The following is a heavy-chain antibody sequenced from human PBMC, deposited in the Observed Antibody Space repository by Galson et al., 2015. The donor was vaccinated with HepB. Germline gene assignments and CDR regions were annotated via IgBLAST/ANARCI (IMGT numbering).Heavy chain of an antibody. J-gene: IGHJ4*02. CDR2: ISGSGGGT. V-gene: IGHV3-23*01. CDR1: GFTLSSYA. Sequence: SLRLSCAASGFTLSSYAMNWVRQAPGRGLEWVSAISGSGGGTYYADSVKGRFTISRDISKNMLYLQMNSLRVEDTAVYYCATVWATGTTFDQWGQGTLVTVSS. CDR3: ATVWATGTTFDQ. D-gene: IGHD1-1*01.